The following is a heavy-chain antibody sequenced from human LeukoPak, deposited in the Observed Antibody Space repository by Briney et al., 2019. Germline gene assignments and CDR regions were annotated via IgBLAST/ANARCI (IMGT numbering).Heavy chain of an antibody. Sequence: GGSLRLSCAASGFTFRSYAMHWVRQAPGKGLEWVAVISYDGDDGSNIYYADSVKGRFTISRDNSKSTLYLQMNSLRPEDTAVYYCARDGYSSSWFEDYWGQGTLVTVSS. J-gene: IGHJ4*02. CDR1: GFTFRSYA. V-gene: IGHV3-30-3*01. D-gene: IGHD6-13*01. CDR3: ARDGYSSSWFEDY. CDR2: ISYDGDDGSNI.